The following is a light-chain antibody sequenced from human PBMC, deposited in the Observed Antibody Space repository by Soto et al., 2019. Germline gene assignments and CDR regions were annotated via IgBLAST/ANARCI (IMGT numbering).Light chain of an antibody. CDR2: AAS. Sequence: AIRMTQSPSSFSASTGDRVTITCRASQGISSYLAWYQQKPGKAPKLLIYAASTLQSGVPSRFSGSGSGTDFTLTISCMQSEDFATYYCQQYYSYPPTFGHGTMLEIK. CDR1: QGISSY. V-gene: IGKV1-8*01. J-gene: IGKJ2*01. CDR3: QQYYSYPPT.